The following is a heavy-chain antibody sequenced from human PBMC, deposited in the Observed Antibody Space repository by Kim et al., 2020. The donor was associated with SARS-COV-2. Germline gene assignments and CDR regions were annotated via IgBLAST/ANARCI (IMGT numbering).Heavy chain of an antibody. CDR3: ARGSGYSYGYSPWFDP. CDR1: GYTFTGYY. CDR2: INPNSGGT. Sequence: ASVKVSCKASGYTFTGYYMHWVRQAPGQGLEWMGWINPNSGGTNYAQKFQGRVTMTRDTSISTAYMELSRLRSDDTAVYYCARGSGYSYGYSPWFDPWGQGTLVTVSS. V-gene: IGHV1-2*02. D-gene: IGHD5-18*01. J-gene: IGHJ5*02.